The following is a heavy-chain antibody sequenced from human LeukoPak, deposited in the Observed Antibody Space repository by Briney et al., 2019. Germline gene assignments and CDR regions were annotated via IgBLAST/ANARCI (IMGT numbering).Heavy chain of an antibody. CDR2: IYHSGST. D-gene: IGHD3-22*01. J-gene: IGHJ5*02. CDR3: ARTIKYYYDSSGFETWFDP. V-gene: IGHV4-4*02. Sequence: RTSETLSLTCAVSGGSISSSNWWSWVRQPPGKGLEWIGEIYHSGSTNYNPSLKGRVTISVDKSKNQFSLKLSSVTAADTAVYYCARTIKYYYDSSGFETWFDPWGQGTLVTVYS. CDR1: GGSISSSNW.